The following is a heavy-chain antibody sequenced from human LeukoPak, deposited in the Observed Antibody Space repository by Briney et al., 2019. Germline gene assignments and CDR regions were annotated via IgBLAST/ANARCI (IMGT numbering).Heavy chain of an antibody. CDR3: ASLYDSSDHFDY. D-gene: IGHD3-22*01. CDR1: GYTFTGYY. J-gene: IGHJ4*02. Sequence: ASVKVSCKASGYTFTGYYMHWVRQAPGQGLEWMGWINPNSGGTNYAQKFQGRVTMTRDTSISTAYMEPSRLRSDDTAVYYCASLYDSSDHFDYWGQGTLVTVSS. V-gene: IGHV1-2*02. CDR2: INPNSGGT.